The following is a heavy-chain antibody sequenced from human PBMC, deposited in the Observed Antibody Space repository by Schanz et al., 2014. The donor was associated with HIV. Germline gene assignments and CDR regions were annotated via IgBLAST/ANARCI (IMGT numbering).Heavy chain of an antibody. CDR3: VRDAGAQWLDGDNWFDP. J-gene: IGHJ5*02. V-gene: IGHV3-30*03. CDR1: GFTFSTYA. CDR2: ISHDGSDE. Sequence: QIQVVESGGGVVQPGRSLRLSCAASGFTFSTYAMHWVRQAPGKGLEWVASISHDGSDEHYGDSVKGRFTISRDNSKNTVSLQMNSLRSEDTAVYYCVRDAGAQWLDGDNWFDPWGQGTLVTVSS. D-gene: IGHD6-19*01.